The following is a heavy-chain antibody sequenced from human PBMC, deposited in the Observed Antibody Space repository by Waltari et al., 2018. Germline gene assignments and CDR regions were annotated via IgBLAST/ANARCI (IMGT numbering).Heavy chain of an antibody. Sequence: EVQLLESGGGLVQPGGSQRLSCAASGFLFNTYSISWVRQAPGKGLEWVSAMSGSGGGTYYAEFVKGRFTISRDNSKNTVYLQMNSLTTEDTAVYYCTKSRWDSVIYRHDAFDIWGQGTMVTVSS. J-gene: IGHJ3*02. D-gene: IGHD1-26*01. CDR1: GFLFNTYS. V-gene: IGHV3-23*01. CDR2: MSGSGGGT. CDR3: TKSRWDSVIYRHDAFDI.